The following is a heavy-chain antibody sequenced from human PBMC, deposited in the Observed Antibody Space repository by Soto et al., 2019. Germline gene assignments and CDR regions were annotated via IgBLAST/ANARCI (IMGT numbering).Heavy chain of an antibody. J-gene: IGHJ6*02. CDR3: ATLGFCTSTSCYGPPGGLAALAV. CDR2: IIPFFGTP. Sequence: SVKVSCKASGDTFTNYAIGWVRQAPGLGLEWMGRIIPFFGTPTYIQNFQGRVAITADASTSTAYMELTSLRSEDTAVYYCATLGFCTSTSCYGPPGGLAALAVWGQGTTVTVSS. D-gene: IGHD2-2*01. V-gene: IGHV1-69*13. CDR1: GDTFTNYA.